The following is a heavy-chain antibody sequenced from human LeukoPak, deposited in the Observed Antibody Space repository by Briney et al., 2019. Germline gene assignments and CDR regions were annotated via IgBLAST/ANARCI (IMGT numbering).Heavy chain of an antibody. CDR2: INPNSGGT. V-gene: IGHV1-2*02. CDR1: GYTFTGYY. D-gene: IGHD3-3*01. CDR3: ARGGNDFWLLGYFDY. J-gene: IGHJ4*02. Sequence: ASVKVSCKAPGYTFTGYYMHWVRQAPGQGLEWMGWINPNSGGTNYAQKFQGRVTMTRDTSISTAYMELSRLRSDDTAVYYCARGGNDFWLLGYFDYWGQGTLVTVSS.